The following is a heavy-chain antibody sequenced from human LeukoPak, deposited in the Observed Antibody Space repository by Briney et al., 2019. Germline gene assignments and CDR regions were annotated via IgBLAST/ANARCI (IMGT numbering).Heavy chain of an antibody. Sequence: PSETLSLTCTVSGGSIDSSNYYWGWIRQPPGKGLEWIGSLYYSGSTNYNPSLKSRVTMSVDTSKNQFSLKLSSVTAADTAVYYCARDYRVDSGNYYDAFDIWGQGTTVTVSS. V-gene: IGHV4-39*07. J-gene: IGHJ3*02. CDR2: LYYSGST. D-gene: IGHD1-26*01. CDR3: ARDYRVDSGNYYDAFDI. CDR1: GGSIDSSNYY.